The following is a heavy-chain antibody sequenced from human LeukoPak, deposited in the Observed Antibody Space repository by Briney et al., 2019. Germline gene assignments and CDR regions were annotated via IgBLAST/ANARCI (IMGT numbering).Heavy chain of an antibody. CDR3: ARDTCSSTSCYPNYYYGMDV. CDR2: IGVYTGHT. Sequence: ASVKVPCKASGYSFTSYGISWVRQAPGQGLEWMGWIGVYTGHTKSAQKVQGRVSMTTGTSTSTAYMELRSLRSDDTAVYYCARDTCSSTSCYPNYYYGMDVWGQGTTVTVSS. J-gene: IGHJ6*02. D-gene: IGHD2-2*01. CDR1: GYSFTSYG. V-gene: IGHV1-18*01.